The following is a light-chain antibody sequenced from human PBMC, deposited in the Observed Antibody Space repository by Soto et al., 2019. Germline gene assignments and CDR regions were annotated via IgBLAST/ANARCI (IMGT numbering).Light chain of an antibody. Sequence: QSVLTQPPSVSGAPGQKVTISCTGSSSNIGAGYDVNWYHQLPGTAPKLLIHGDSNRPSGVPDRFSGSKSGTSASLAITGLPAEDEADYFCQSYDSRMSGYVFGTGTKLTVL. CDR3: QSYDSRMSGYV. J-gene: IGLJ1*01. CDR2: GDS. CDR1: SSNIGAGYD. V-gene: IGLV1-40*01.